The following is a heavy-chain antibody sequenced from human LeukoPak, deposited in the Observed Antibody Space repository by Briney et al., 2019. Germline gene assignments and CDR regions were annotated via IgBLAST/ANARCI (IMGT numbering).Heavy chain of an antibody. D-gene: IGHD1-26*01. CDR3: ARVGSGSYPYFDY. CDR1: GGSISSGGYS. J-gene: IGHJ4*02. Sequence: PSETLSLTCAVSGGSISSGGYSWSWIRQPPGKGLEWIGYIYHSGSTYYNPSLKSRVTISVDRSKNQFSLKLSSVTAADTAVYYCARVGSGSYPYFDYWGQGTLVTVSS. V-gene: IGHV4-30-2*01. CDR2: IYHSGST.